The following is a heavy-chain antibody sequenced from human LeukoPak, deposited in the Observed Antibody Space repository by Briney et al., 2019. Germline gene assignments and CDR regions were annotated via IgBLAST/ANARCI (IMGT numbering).Heavy chain of an antibody. CDR1: GGSISSYY. J-gene: IGHJ4*02. D-gene: IGHD1-26*01. V-gene: IGHV4-59*08. CDR2: IYYSGNT. Sequence: MSSETLSLTCTVSGGSISSYYWSWIRQPPGKGLEWIGYIYYSGNTNYNPSLKSRVTISVDTSKNQFSLKLSSVTAADTAVYYCARLRYSGSYFTNWGQGTLVTVSS. CDR3: ARLRYSGSYFTN.